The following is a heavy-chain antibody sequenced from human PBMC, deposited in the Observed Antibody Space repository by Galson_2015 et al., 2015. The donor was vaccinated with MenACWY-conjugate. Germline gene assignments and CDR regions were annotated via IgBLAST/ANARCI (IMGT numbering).Heavy chain of an antibody. CDR1: GYTFTNYY. CDR2: IKPSGGST. V-gene: IGHV1-46*01. Sequence: SVKVSCKASGYTFTNYYMHWVRQAPGQGLEWMGIIKPSGGSTSYAQKFQGRVTMTRDTSTSTVYMELRSLRSEDTAVYYCARENYYDSSGYSPPGYWGQGTLVTVSS. J-gene: IGHJ4*02. D-gene: IGHD3-22*01. CDR3: ARENYYDSSGYSPPGY.